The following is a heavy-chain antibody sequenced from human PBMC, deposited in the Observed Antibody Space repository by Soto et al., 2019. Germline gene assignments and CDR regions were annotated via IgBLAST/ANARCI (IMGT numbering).Heavy chain of an antibody. D-gene: IGHD2-15*01. CDR2: MYYSGIT. CDR1: GGSINSGDYY. Sequence: QVQLQESGPRLVKSSQTLYLTCTVSGGSINSGDYYWSWIRQSPGKGLEWVGYMYYSGITDYNASLKSRITLSMDTSKNQFSLKLNSVTAADTAVYFWARWWGVGVAGMDVWGQGTTVTVSS. V-gene: IGHV4-30-4*01. CDR3: ARWWGVGVAGMDV. J-gene: IGHJ6*02.